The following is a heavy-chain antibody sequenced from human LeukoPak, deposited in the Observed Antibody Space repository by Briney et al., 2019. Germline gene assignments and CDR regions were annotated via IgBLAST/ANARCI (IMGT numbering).Heavy chain of an antibody. CDR1: GFTFSSYA. V-gene: IGHV3-23*01. Sequence: SGGSLRLSCAASGFTFSSYAMSWVRQAPGKGLEWVSAISGSGGSTYYADSVKGRFTISRDNSKNTLYLQMNSLRAEDTAVYYCAKAGRAGSYFDYWGQGTLVTVSS. CDR2: ISGSGGST. J-gene: IGHJ4*02. CDR3: AKAGRAGSYFDY. D-gene: IGHD1-26*01.